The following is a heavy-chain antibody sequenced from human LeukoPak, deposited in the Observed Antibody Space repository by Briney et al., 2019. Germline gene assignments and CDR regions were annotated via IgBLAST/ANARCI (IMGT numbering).Heavy chain of an antibody. V-gene: IGHV1-2*02. Sequence: ASVKVSCKASGYTFTGYYMHWVRQAPGQGLEWMGWINPNSGGTNYAQKFQGRVTMTRDTSISIAYMELSRLRSDDTAVYYCARNYDFWSGYYIGGFDYWGQGTLVTVSS. D-gene: IGHD3-3*01. CDR2: INPNSGGT. J-gene: IGHJ4*02. CDR3: ARNYDFWSGYYIGGFDY. CDR1: GYTFTGYY.